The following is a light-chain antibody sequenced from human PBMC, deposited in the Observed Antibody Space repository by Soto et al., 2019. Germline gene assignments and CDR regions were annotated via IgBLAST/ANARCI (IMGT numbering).Light chain of an antibody. Sequence: IALTPSPGSLSLSPGESATLSCRASQSVTRLAWYQQKPGQAPRLLIYDASSRATGIPDRFSGGGSGTDFTLTINRLDPEDFAVYDCQQYGNSPWTFGQVTKVELK. CDR3: QQYGNSPWT. V-gene: IGKV3-20*01. CDR1: QSVTR. CDR2: DAS. J-gene: IGKJ1*01.